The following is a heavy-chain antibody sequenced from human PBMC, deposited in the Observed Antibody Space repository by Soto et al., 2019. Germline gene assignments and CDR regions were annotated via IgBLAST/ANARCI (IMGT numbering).Heavy chain of an antibody. Sequence: PGESLKISCAASGFSFSGSTMHWVRQASGKGLEWVGHITSKPDNYATVYAASVKGRFSISRDDSMNTAFLQMNSLKSEGTAVYYCTRSYENNAYYFDHWGQGTLVTVSS. J-gene: IGHJ1*01. CDR2: ITSKPDNYAT. CDR3: TRSYENNAYYFDH. V-gene: IGHV3-73*01. D-gene: IGHD3-16*01. CDR1: GFSFSGST.